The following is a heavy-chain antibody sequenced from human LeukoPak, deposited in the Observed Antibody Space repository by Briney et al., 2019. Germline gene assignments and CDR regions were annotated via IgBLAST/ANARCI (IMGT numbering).Heavy chain of an antibody. CDR3: ARVPSGGMDV. CDR2: INHSGST. J-gene: IGHJ6*02. Sequence: SETLFITCAVYGGTCSGYYWRWIRQPPGKRLDGIGEINHSGSTNYNPYLKSRVTISVDTSKNQFSLKLSSVPAADTAVYYCARVPSGGMDVWGQGTTVTDSS. V-gene: IGHV4-34*01. CDR1: GGTCSGYY.